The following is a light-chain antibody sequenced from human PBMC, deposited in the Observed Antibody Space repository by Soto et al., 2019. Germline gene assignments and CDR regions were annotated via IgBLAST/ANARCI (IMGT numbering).Light chain of an antibody. CDR3: VAEASTLIRV. J-gene: IGLJ1*01. V-gene: IGLV2-14*01. Sequence: QSALTQPASVSGSPGQSITISGTGTNNDVGAYNYVSWYQQYPGKAPKVMISEVSNRPAGVSNRFSGSKSGSTASLTMSGLQAEYEAAYYCVAEASTLIRVFGPGTKVTVL. CDR1: NNDVGAYNY. CDR2: EVS.